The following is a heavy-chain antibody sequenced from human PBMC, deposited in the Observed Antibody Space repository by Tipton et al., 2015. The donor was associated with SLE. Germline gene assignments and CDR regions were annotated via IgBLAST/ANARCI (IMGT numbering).Heavy chain of an antibody. CDR1: GGSISTSNW. Sequence: GLVKPSGTLSLTCAVSGGSISTSNWWSWIRQSPGKGLEWIGEISHSGNTNYNPSLKSRVTISVDPSKNQFSLKLRSVTAADTAVYFCARGLGSYSSGWRYYYYYMDVWGKGTTVTVSS. CDR2: ISHSGNT. CDR3: ARGLGSYSSGWRYYYYYMDV. D-gene: IGHD6-25*01. V-gene: IGHV4-4*02. J-gene: IGHJ6*03.